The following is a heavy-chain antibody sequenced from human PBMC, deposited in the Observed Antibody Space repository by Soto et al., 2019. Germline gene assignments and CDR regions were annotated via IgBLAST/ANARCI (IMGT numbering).Heavy chain of an antibody. V-gene: IGHV4-39*01. CDR1: GGSISSSSYY. D-gene: IGHD5-18*01. J-gene: IGHJ4*02. Sequence: SETLSLTCTVSGGSISSSSYYWGWIRQPPGKGLEWIGSIYYSGSTYYNPSLRSRVTLSVDKSKNQFSLKLSSGTAADTAVYYCGRHLKGYSYGSHGDDYWGQGTLVTVSS. CDR2: IYYSGST. CDR3: GRHLKGYSYGSHGDDY.